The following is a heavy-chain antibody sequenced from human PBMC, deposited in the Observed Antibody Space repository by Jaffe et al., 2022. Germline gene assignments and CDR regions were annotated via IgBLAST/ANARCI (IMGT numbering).Heavy chain of an antibody. D-gene: IGHD2-21*01. J-gene: IGHJ3*02. CDR2: IFYSGGT. CDR3: ARHITGGTFDI. CDR1: GDSISNYY. Sequence: QVQLQESGPGLVKPSETLSLTCSVSGDSISNYYWSWIRQAPGKGLEWIGYIFYSGGTNYTPSLRSRVTFSIASSKKSFSLRLTSVTAADTALYFCARHITGGTFDIWGQGKMVTVSS. V-gene: IGHV4-59*01.